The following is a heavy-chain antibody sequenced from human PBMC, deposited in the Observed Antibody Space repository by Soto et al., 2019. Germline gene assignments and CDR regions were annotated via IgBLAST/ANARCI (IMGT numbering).Heavy chain of an antibody. CDR2: IKQDGSEK. Sequence: EVQLVESGGGLVQPGGSLRLSCAASGFTFSSYWMSWVRQAPGKGLEWVANIKQDGSEKYYVDSVKGRFTISRDNAKISLYLQMNSLRAEDTAVYYCARSIAARLNWFDPWGPGTLVTVSS. J-gene: IGHJ5*02. V-gene: IGHV3-7*01. CDR1: GFTFSSYW. CDR3: ARSIAARLNWFDP. D-gene: IGHD6-6*01.